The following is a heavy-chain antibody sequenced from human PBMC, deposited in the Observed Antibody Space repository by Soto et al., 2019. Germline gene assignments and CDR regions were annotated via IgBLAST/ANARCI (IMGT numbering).Heavy chain of an antibody. D-gene: IGHD3-22*01. Sequence: QVQVVQSGAEVKKPGSSVKVSCKISGGTFDMYALNWVRQAPGQGLEWMGGIIPTFSISKYARKFQGRVTITADGSMSTTYLELSSLRSDDTALYYCANGPFTMTGSYFDYWGQGTQVTVSS. CDR2: IIPTFSIS. J-gene: IGHJ4*02. CDR3: ANGPFTMTGSYFDY. CDR1: GGTFDMYA. V-gene: IGHV1-69*01.